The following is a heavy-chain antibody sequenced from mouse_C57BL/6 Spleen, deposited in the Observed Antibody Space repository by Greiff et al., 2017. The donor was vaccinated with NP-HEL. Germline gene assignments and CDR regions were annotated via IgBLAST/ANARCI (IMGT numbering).Heavy chain of an antibody. D-gene: IGHD2-3*01. Sequence: EVQLQESEGGLVQPGSSMKLSCTASGFTFSDYYMAWVRQVPEKGLEWVANINYDGSSTYYLDSLKSRFIISRDNAKNILYLQMSSLKYEDTATYYCAREEDDGYFFWGQGTLVTVSA. CDR3: AREEDDGYFF. V-gene: IGHV5-16*01. CDR1: GFTFSDYY. CDR2: INYDGSST. J-gene: IGHJ3*01.